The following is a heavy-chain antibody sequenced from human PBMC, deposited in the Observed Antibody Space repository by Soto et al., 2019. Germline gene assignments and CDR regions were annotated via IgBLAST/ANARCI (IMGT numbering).Heavy chain of an antibody. V-gene: IGHV3-23*01. Sequence: GGSLRLSCAASGFTFSSYAMSWVRQAPGKGLEWVSAISGSGGSTYYADSVKGRFTISRDNSKNTLYLQMNSLRAEDTAVYYCAKVPYDYIWGSQHYDYWGQGTLVTVSS. CDR2: ISGSGGST. CDR3: AKVPYDYIWGSQHYDY. J-gene: IGHJ4*02. D-gene: IGHD3-16*01. CDR1: GFTFSSYA.